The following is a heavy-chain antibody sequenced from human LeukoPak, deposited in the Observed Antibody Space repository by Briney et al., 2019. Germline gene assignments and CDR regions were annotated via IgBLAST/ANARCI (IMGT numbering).Heavy chain of an antibody. V-gene: IGHV4-30-2*01. J-gene: IGHJ2*01. CDR2: IYHSGST. D-gene: IGHD2-15*01. Sequence: PSETLSLTCAVSGGSISSGGYSWSWIRQPPGTGLEWIGYIYHSGSTYYNPSLKSRVTISVDRSKNQFSLKLSSVTAADTAVYYCARANLYCSGGSCYSGNYWYFDLWGRGTLVTVSS. CDR3: ARANLYCSGGSCYSGNYWYFDL. CDR1: GGSISSGGYS.